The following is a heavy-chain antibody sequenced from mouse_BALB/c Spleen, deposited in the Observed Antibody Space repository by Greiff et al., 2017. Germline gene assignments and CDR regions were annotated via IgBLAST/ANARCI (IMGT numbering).Heavy chain of an antibody. CDR3: ARDYDFYAMDY. V-gene: IGHV5-6-3*01. CDR2: INSNGGST. CDR1: GFTFSSYG. Sequence: EVQLVESGGGLVQPGGSLKLSCAASGFTFSSYGMSWVRQTPDKRLELVATINSNGGSTYYPDSVKGRFTISRDNAKNTLYLQMSSLKSEDTAMYYCARDYDFYAMDYWGQGTSVTVSS. J-gene: IGHJ4*01.